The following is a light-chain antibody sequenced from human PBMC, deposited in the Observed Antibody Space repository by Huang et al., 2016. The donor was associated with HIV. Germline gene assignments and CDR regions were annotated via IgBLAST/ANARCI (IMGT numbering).Light chain of an antibody. CDR3: QQSYSSLLS. CDR2: AAS. V-gene: IGKV1-39*01. CDR1: QTITTY. J-gene: IGKJ4*01. Sequence: DIQMTQSPSSLSASVGDRVFMTCRASQTITTYLNWYQQRPGKAPKLLIYAASSLQSGVPSRFSGSGSGTDFTLTISSLQPEDFATYYCQQSYSSLLSFGGGTKVAIK.